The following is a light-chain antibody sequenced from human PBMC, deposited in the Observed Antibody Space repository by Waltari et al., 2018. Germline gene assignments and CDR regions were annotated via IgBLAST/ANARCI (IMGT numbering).Light chain of an antibody. V-gene: IGKV3-11*01. J-gene: IGKJ3*01. CDR2: DVS. CDR1: QSISNS. CDR3: QQHSDFVT. Sequence: EIVLTQSPATLSLSPGERATLSCRASQSISNSVGWYQQKPGQAPRLLIYDVSNRATGTPDRCSGSGSGTDFTLTISSLEPEDCAVYYCQQHSDFVTFGPGTTVEIK.